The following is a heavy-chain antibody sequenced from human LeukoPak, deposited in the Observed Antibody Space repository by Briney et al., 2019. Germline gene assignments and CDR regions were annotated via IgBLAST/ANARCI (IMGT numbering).Heavy chain of an antibody. CDR3: ARDTVIGSGGRWTNNWFDP. V-gene: IGHV3-33*01. CDR1: GFTFSSYG. J-gene: IGHJ5*02. D-gene: IGHD4-17*01. Sequence: GRSLRLSCAASGFTFSSYGMHWVRQAPGKGLEWVAVIWYDGSNKYYADSVKGRFTISRDNSKNTLYLRMNSLRAEDTAAYYCARDTVIGSGGRWTNNWFDPWGQGTLVTVSS. CDR2: IWYDGSNK.